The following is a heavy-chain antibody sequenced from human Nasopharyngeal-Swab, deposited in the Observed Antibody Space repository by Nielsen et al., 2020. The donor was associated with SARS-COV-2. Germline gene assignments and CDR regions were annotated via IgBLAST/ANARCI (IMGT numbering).Heavy chain of an antibody. CDR1: GGSIRSSNW. Sequence: SETLSLTCDVSGGSIRSSNWWTWVRQPPGKGLEWIGSIYYSGSTYYNPSLKSRVTISVDTSKNQFSLKLSSVTAADTAVYYCAKDGWRYYFDYWGQGTLVTVSS. J-gene: IGHJ4*02. CDR3: AKDGWRYYFDY. D-gene: IGHD6-19*01. V-gene: IGHV4-4*02. CDR2: IYYSGST.